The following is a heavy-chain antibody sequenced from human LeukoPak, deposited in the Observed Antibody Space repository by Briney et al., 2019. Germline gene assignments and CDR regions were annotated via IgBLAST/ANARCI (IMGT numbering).Heavy chain of an antibody. Sequence: GGSLRLSCAASGFSFSDYAMHWVRQAPGKGLEYVSAVSSNGVNTYYANSVKGRFTISRDNSKNTLYLQMGSLRAEDMAVYFCVRAMQGINSGWYGSWGQGTLVTVSS. CDR2: VSSNGVNT. CDR1: GFSFSDYA. D-gene: IGHD6-19*01. CDR3: VRAMQGINSGWYGS. V-gene: IGHV3-64*01. J-gene: IGHJ1*01.